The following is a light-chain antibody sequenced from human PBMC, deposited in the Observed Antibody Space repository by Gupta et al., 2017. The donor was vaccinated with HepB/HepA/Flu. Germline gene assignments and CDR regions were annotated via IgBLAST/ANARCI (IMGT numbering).Light chain of an antibody. V-gene: IGLV2-14*01. Sequence: QSALTQPASVSGSPGQSITISCPGTSSDVGGYNYVSWYQQHQGKAPKLMIYDVSNRPSGVSNRFSGSKSGNTASLTISGLQAEDEADYYCSAYTSSSTLSFGTGTKVTVL. CDR2: DVS. CDR3: SAYTSSSTLS. CDR1: SSDVGGYNY. J-gene: IGLJ1*01.